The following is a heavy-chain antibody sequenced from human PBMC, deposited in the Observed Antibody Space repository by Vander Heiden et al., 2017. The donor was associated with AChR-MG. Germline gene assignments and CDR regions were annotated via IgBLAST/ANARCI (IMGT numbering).Heavy chain of an antibody. CDR3: ARVVLFRDYRYYFDY. V-gene: IGHV1-18*01. CDR2: ISAYNGNT. Sequence: QVQLVQSGAEVKKPGASVKVSCKASVYTFTSYGISWVRQAPGQGLEWMGWISAYNGNTNDAQKLQGRVTMTTDTSTSTAYMELRSLRSDDTAVYYCARVVLFRDYRYYFDYWGQGTLVTVSS. CDR1: VYTFTSYG. J-gene: IGHJ4*02. D-gene: IGHD2-15*01.